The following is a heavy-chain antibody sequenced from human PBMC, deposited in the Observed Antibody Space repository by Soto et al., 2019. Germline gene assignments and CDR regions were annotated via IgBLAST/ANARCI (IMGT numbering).Heavy chain of an antibody. CDR1: GFTFSSYA. V-gene: IGHV3-23*01. CDR3: AKDLSGRSITIFGVVEHDAFDI. D-gene: IGHD3-3*01. Sequence: GGSLRLSCAASGFTFSSYAMSWVRQAPRKELKWVSAISGSGGSTYYADSVKGRFTISRDTSKNTMYLQMNSLRAEDTAVYYCAKDLSGRSITIFGVVEHDAFDIWGQGTMVTVSS. J-gene: IGHJ3*02. CDR2: ISGSGGST.